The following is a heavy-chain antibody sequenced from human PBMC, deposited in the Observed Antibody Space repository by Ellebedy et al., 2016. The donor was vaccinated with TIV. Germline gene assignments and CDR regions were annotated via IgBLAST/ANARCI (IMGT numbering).Heavy chain of an antibody. J-gene: IGHJ3*02. V-gene: IGHV3-23*01. CDR1: GFNFSSSA. Sequence: GGSLRLSXVGSGFNFSSSAVNWVRQAPGKGLEWVSGVTDSGSRTFYSASVKGRFTISRDNSEKTVYLQMNSLRAEDTAVYYCAKDLGKGVTLDAFDIWGQGTTVIVSS. CDR3: AKDLGKGVTLDAFDI. CDR2: VTDSGSRT. D-gene: IGHD3-3*01.